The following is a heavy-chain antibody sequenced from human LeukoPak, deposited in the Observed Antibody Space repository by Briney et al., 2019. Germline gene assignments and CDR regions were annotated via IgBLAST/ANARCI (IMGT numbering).Heavy chain of an antibody. CDR2: IYPGDSDT. V-gene: IGHV5-51*01. Sequence: GEALKISCKGSGYSFTSYWIGWVRQMPGKGLEWMGIIYPGDSDTRYSPSFEGQVTISADKSINTAYLEWSSLKASDTAMYYCARQQNKYYFYYGMDVWGQGTTVTVSS. J-gene: IGHJ6*02. CDR3: ARQQNKYYFYYGMDV. D-gene: IGHD1/OR15-1a*01. CDR1: GYSFTSYW.